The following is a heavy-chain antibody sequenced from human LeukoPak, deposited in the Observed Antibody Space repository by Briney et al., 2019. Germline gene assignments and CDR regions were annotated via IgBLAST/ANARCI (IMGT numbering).Heavy chain of an antibody. J-gene: IGHJ3*02. Sequence: GGSLRLSCAGSGFTFSTYWMSWVRQAPGKGLEWVANIKEDGSEKYYVDSVKGRFTISRDNAKNSLYLQMNSLRDEDTAVYYCARVDKYGSYDAFDIWGQGTMVTVSS. CDR1: GFTFSTYW. D-gene: IGHD1-26*01. V-gene: IGHV3-7*01. CDR2: IKEDGSEK. CDR3: ARVDKYGSYDAFDI.